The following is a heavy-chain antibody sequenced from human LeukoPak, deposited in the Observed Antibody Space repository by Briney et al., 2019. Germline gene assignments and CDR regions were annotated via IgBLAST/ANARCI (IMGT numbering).Heavy chain of an antibody. CDR3: ARQSRYYDSSGYYYFDY. D-gene: IGHD3-22*01. Sequence: SETLSLTCAVYGGSFSGYYWSWIRQPPGKGLEWIGEINHSGSTNYNPSLKSRVTISVDTSKNQFSLKLSSVTAADTAVYYCARQSRYYDSSGYYYFDYWGQGTLVTVSS. J-gene: IGHJ4*02. CDR2: INHSGST. CDR1: GGSFSGYY. V-gene: IGHV4-34*01.